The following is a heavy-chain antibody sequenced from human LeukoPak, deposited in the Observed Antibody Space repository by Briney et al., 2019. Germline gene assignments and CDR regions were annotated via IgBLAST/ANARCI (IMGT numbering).Heavy chain of an antibody. Sequence: ASVKVSCRASGYTFTSRDMIWVRQATGQGLEWMGWINSNNGDTTYAQSFQDRVTITRDTSISTAYMELTSLRSDDTAVYYCARNHEGFRYWGQGTLVTVSS. CDR1: GYTFTSRD. CDR3: ARNHEGFRY. J-gene: IGHJ4*02. V-gene: IGHV1-8*03. CDR2: INSNNGDT.